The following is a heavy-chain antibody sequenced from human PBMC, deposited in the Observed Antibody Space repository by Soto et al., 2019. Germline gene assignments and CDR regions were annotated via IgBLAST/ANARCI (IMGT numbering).Heavy chain of an antibody. V-gene: IGHV1-69*01. Sequence: QVQLVQSGAEVKKPGSSVKVSCKASRDTFSSHGISWVRQAPGQGLEWMGGIIPILGTTKYAQKFQDRVTITADESTSTAYMELSSLRSEDTAVYYCARVGVMVFKYSYYQPMDVWGQGTTVIVSS. CDR2: IIPILGTT. J-gene: IGHJ6*02. CDR3: ARVGVMVFKYSYYQPMDV. D-gene: IGHD3-16*02. CDR1: RDTFSSHG.